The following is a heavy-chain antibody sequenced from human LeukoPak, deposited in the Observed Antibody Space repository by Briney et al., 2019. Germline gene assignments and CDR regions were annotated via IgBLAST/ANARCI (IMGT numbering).Heavy chain of an antibody. V-gene: IGHV3-23*01. CDR3: AKSYYYDSSGSGFDY. D-gene: IGHD3-22*01. CDR2: ISGSGGST. Sequence: GGSLRLSCAASGFTFSSFAMSWVRPAPGKGLEWVSAISGSGGSTYYADYVKGRFTISRDNSKNTLYLQMNSLRAEDTAVYYCAKSYYYDSSGSGFDYWGQGTLVTVSS. J-gene: IGHJ4*02. CDR1: GFTFSSFA.